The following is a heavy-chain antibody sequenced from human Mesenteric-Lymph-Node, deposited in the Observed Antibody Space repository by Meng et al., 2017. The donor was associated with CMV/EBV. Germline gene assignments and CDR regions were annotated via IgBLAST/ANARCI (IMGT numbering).Heavy chain of an antibody. D-gene: IGHD4-23*01. CDR3: ARHQRWLKSEGGFNY. CDR2: INHSGST. V-gene: IGHV4-34*01. Sequence: QVQPQQWGAGLLKPSETLSHTCAVYGGSFSGYYWSWIRQPPGKGLEWIGEINHSGSTNYNPSLKSRVTISVDTSKNQFSLKLSSVTAADTAVYYCARHQRWLKSEGGFNYWGQGTLVTVSS. J-gene: IGHJ4*02. CDR1: GGSFSGYY.